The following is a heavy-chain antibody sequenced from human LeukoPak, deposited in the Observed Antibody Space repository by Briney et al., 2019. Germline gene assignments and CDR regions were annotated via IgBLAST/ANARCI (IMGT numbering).Heavy chain of an antibody. Sequence: RLGGSLRLSCAASGFTFSSYWMSWVRQAPGKGLEWVAVVSYNGDSKYYADSVKGRFTISRDNSKNTLYLQMNSLRAEDTAVYYCAKDRRDCNSSSCYRVGGDFDYWGQGTLVTVSS. V-gene: IGHV3-30*18. CDR2: VSYNGDSK. CDR3: AKDRRDCNSSSCYRVGGDFDY. D-gene: IGHD2-2*02. CDR1: GFTFSSYW. J-gene: IGHJ4*02.